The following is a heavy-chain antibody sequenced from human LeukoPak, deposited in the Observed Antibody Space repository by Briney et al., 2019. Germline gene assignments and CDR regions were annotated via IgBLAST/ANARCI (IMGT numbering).Heavy chain of an antibody. CDR1: GGSISGFY. V-gene: IGHV4-59*01. CDR2: IHYTGKT. J-gene: IGHJ5*02. Sequence: SEPLSLTCTVSGGSISGFYWSWVRQPPGKGLEWVGNIHYTGKTNYNPSLKSRVTMSVETSKNHFSVRLTSVTAADTAVYYCARINSGYDLSSSWYPNWFDPWGQGALVTVSS. D-gene: IGHD6-13*01. CDR3: ARINSGYDLSSSWYPNWFDP.